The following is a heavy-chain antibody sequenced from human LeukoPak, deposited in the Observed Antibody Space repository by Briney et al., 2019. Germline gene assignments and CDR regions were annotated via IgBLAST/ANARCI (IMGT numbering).Heavy chain of an antibody. CDR2: IRSKANSYAT. J-gene: IGHJ4*02. CDR3: TRISAAGTLDY. CDR1: GFTFSGSA. V-gene: IGHV3-73*01. Sequence: PGGSLKLSRAASGFTFSGSAMQWVRQASGKGLEWGGRIRSKANSYATAYAASVKGRFTISRDDSKNTAYLQMNSLKTEDTAVYYCTRISAAGTLDYWGQGTLVTVSS. D-gene: IGHD6-13*01.